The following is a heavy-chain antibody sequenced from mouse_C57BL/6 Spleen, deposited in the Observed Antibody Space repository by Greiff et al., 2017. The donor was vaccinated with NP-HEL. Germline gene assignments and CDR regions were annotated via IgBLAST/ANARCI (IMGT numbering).Heavy chain of an antibody. CDR3: ARNSDYYGSSSYYFDY. D-gene: IGHD1-1*01. J-gene: IGHJ2*01. V-gene: IGHV1-76*01. Sequence: QVQLQQSGAELVRPGASVKLSCKASGYTFTDYYINWVKQRPGQGLEWIARIYPGSGNTYYNEKFKGKATLTAEKSSSTAYMQLSSLTSEDSAVYFCARNSDYYGSSSYYFDYWGQGTTLTVSS. CDR2: IYPGSGNT. CDR1: GYTFTDYY.